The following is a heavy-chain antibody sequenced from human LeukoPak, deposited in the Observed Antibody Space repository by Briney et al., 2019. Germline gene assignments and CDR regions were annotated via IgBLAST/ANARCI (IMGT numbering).Heavy chain of an antibody. CDR3: ARDSSDIRSLIAH. D-gene: IGHD2-15*01. J-gene: IGHJ1*01. CDR2: IVVGSGNT. Sequence: SVNVFCKAPGYTFTGYYMHGVRQASGQGLEWIGWIVVGSGNTNYAQKFQERVTITRDMSTSTAYMELSSLRSEDTAVYYCARDSSDIRSLIAHWGQGTLVTVSS. CDR1: GYTFTGYY. V-gene: IGHV1-58*02.